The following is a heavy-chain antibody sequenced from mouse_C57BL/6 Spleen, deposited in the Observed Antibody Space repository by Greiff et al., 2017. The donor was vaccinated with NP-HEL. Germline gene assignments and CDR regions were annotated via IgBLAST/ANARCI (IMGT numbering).Heavy chain of an antibody. J-gene: IGHJ4*01. Sequence: QVQLQQPGAELVKPGASVKLSCKASGYTFTSYWMHWVKQRPGRGLEWIGRIDPNSGGTKYNEKFKSKATLTVDKPSSTAYMQLSSLTSEDSAVYYCARSSYDGYYVKGAMDYWGQGTSVTVSS. V-gene: IGHV1-72*01. CDR1: GYTFTSYW. D-gene: IGHD2-3*01. CDR2: IDPNSGGT. CDR3: ARSSYDGYYVKGAMDY.